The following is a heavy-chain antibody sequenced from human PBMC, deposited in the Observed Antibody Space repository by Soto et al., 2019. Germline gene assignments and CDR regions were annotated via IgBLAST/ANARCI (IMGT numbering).Heavy chain of an antibody. V-gene: IGHV3-33*01. CDR1: GFTFSSYG. CDR3: ARDKAYCISTSCLYYYYYGMDV. CDR2: IWYDGSNK. J-gene: IGHJ6*02. Sequence: GSLRLSCAASGFTFSSYGMHWVRQAPGRGLEWVAVIWYDGSNKYYADSVKGRFTISRDNSKNTLYLQMNSLRAEDTAVYYCARDKAYCISTSCLYYYYYGMDVWGQGT. D-gene: IGHD2-2*01.